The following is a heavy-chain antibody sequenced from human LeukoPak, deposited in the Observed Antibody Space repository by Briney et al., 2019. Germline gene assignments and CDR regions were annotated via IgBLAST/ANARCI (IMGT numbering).Heavy chain of an antibody. J-gene: IGHJ4*02. V-gene: IGHV5-51*01. CDR2: IYPGDSDT. CDR3: ARHRAMADPFDY. D-gene: IGHD5-18*01. CDR1: VYSFTSYW. Sequence: GESLKISCKGSVYSFTSYWISWVRQMPGKLKELMGIIYPGDSDTRYSTSFQGQVTISADKSISTAYLQWSSLKASDTAMYYCARHRAMADPFDYWGQGTLVTVSS.